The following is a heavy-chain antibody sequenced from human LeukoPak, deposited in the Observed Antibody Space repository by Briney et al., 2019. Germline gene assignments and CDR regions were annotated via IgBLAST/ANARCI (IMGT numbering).Heavy chain of an antibody. CDR1: GGSISSYY. CDR2: IYYSGST. V-gene: IGHV4-59*08. J-gene: IGHJ5*02. D-gene: IGHD6-6*01. Sequence: PSETLSLTCTVSGGSISSYYWSWIRQPPGKGLEWIGYIYYSGSTNYNPSLKSRVTISVDTSKNQFSLKLSSVTAADTAVYYCARHPIAARNRFDPWGQGTLVTVSS. CDR3: ARHPIAARNRFDP.